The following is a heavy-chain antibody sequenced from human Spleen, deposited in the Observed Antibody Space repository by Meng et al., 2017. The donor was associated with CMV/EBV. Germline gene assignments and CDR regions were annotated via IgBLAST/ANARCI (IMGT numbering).Heavy chain of an antibody. D-gene: IGHD2-2*02. J-gene: IGHJ5*02. CDR3: ARDTKRGPDCSSTSCYTDTGSGP. V-gene: IGHV1-2*02. CDR2: INPNSGGT. CDR1: GYTFTGYY. Sequence: ASVKVSCKASGYTFTGYYMHWVRQAPGQGLEWMGWINPNSGGTNYAQKFQGRVTMTRDTSISTAYMELSSLRSEDTAVYYCARDTKRGPDCSSTSCYTDTGSGPWGQGTLVTVSS.